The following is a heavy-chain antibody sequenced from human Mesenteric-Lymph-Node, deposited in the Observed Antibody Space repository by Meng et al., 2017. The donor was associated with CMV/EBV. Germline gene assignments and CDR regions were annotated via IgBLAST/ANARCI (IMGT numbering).Heavy chain of an antibody. CDR3: ARLVPPLPPHHQYYYGMDV. V-gene: IGHV5-51*01. J-gene: IGHJ6*02. CDR2: IYPGDSDT. Sequence: KVSCKGSGYSFTSYWIGWVRQMPGKGLEWMGIIYPGDSDTRYSPSLQGQVTISADKSISTAYLQWSSLKASDTAMYYCARLVPPLPPHHQYYYGMDVWGQGTTVTVSS. CDR1: GYSFTSYW. D-gene: IGHD6-6*01.